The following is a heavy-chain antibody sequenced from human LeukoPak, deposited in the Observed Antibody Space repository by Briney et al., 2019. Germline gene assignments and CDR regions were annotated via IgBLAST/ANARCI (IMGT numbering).Heavy chain of an antibody. V-gene: IGHV4-59*08. CDR1: GGSISNYY. CDR3: ARVLGSFYPFYYYYGMDV. CDR2: IYYSGST. D-gene: IGHD2-15*01. Sequence: SETLSLTCTVSGGSISNYYWSWIRQPPGKGLEWIGYIYYSGSTNYNPSLKSRVTISVDTSKNQFSLKLSSVTAADTAVYYCARVLGSFYPFYYYYGMDVWGQGTTVTVSS. J-gene: IGHJ6*02.